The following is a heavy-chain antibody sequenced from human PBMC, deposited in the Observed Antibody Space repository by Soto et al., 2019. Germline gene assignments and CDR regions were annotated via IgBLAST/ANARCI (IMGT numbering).Heavy chain of an antibody. J-gene: IGHJ4*02. CDR1: GYSFTSYW. CDR3: ARAVGYCSGGSCYSVSYFDY. V-gene: IGHV5-10-1*01. Sequence: GESLKISCKGSGYSFTSYWISWVRQMPGKGLEWMGRIDPSDSYTNYSPSFQGHVTISADKSISTAYLQWSSLKASDTAMYYCARAVGYCSGGSCYSVSYFDYWGQGTLVTVSS. CDR2: IDPSDSYT. D-gene: IGHD2-15*01.